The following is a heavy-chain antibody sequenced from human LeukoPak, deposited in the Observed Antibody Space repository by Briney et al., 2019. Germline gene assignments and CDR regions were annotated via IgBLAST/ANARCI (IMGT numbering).Heavy chain of an antibody. CDR2: LYYIGST. CDR3: ARTDSSGWYYFDY. J-gene: IGHJ4*02. CDR1: GGSISSSSYY. V-gene: IGHV4-39*01. Sequence: SETLSLTCTVSGGSISSSSYYWAWIRQPPGKGLEWIGSLYYIGSTYYNPSLKSRVTISVDTSKNQFSLKLSSVTAADTAVYYCARTDSSGWYYFDYWGQGTLVTVSS. D-gene: IGHD6-19*01.